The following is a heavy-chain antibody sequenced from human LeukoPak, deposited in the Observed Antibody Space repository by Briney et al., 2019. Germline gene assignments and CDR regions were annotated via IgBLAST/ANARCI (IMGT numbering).Heavy chain of an antibody. CDR2: IRYGGSNK. CDR1: GFTFSSYG. V-gene: IGHV3-30*02. J-gene: IGHJ4*02. D-gene: IGHD2-2*02. Sequence: GGSLRLSCAASGFTFSSYGMHWVRQAPGKGLEWVAFIRYGGSNKYYADSVKGRFTISRDNSKNALYLQMNSLRAEDTAVYYCAKDPRDCSSTNCYTAAAGFDYWGQGTLVTVSS. CDR3: AKDPRDCSSTNCYTAAAGFDY.